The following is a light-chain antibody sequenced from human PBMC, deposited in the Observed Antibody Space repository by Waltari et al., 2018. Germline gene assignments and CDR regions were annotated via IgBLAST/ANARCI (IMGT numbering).Light chain of an antibody. CDR1: QSVSSN. V-gene: IGKV3-15*01. J-gene: IGKJ5*01. CDR3: QQYNRWPPIT. CDR2: DAS. Sequence: VVLTQSPATLYVSPGESASISCRASQSVSSNLAWYQQKPGKAPRLLIYDASTRAASIPARFRGSGSVTQFTLTIDSLQSEDSATYYCQQYNRWPPITFGQGTRLDIK.